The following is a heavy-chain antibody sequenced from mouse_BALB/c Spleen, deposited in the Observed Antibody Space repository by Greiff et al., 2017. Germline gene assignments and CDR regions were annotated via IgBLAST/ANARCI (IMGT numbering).Heavy chain of an antibody. CDR1: GYTFTDYY. CDR3: ARYYTIPMDY. Sequence: EVQLQQSGPELVKPGASVKISCKASGYTFTDYYMNWVKQSHGKSLEWIGLVNPNNGGTSYNQKFKGKATLTVDKSSSTAYMELRSLTSEDSAVYYCARYYTIPMDYWGQGTSVTVSS. D-gene: IGHD2-12*01. J-gene: IGHJ4*01. CDR2: VNPNNGGT. V-gene: IGHV1-26*01.